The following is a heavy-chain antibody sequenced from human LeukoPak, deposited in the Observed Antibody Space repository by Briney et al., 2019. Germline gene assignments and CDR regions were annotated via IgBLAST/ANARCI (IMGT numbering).Heavy chain of an antibody. CDR2: INHSGST. CDR3: ARGRGTMVRGPPGHP. Sequence: SETLSLTCAVYGGSFSGYYWSWIRQPPGKGLEWIGEINHSGSTNYNPSLKTRVTISVDTSKNQFSLKLSSVTAADTAVYYCARGRGTMVRGPPGHPWGQGTLVTVSS. V-gene: IGHV4-34*01. CDR1: GGSFSGYY. J-gene: IGHJ5*02. D-gene: IGHD3-10*01.